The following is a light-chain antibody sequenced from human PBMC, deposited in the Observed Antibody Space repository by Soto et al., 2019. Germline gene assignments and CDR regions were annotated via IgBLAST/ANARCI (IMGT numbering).Light chain of an antibody. J-gene: IGKJ3*01. CDR3: QRYNSAQFT. CDR1: QGISND. CDR2: DAS. Sequence: DIQMTQSPSSLSASVRDRVTITCRASQGISNDLAWYQQKPGKVPTLRIYDASTLQSGVPSRFSGSGSGTEFTLTISSLQPEDVATYYCQRYNSAQFTFGPGTKVDIK. V-gene: IGKV1-27*01.